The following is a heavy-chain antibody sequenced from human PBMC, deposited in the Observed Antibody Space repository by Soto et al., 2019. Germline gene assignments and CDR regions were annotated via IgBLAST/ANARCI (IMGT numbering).Heavy chain of an antibody. V-gene: IGHV1-2*02. D-gene: IGHD6-19*01. CDR3: ARGTLAVPAPADLFDYSMDV. Sequence: QLQLVQSGAEVRKPGASVKVSCKASGYTFSNYFIHWVRQAPGHGLKSLGWINLKTVGSISAPSFRGRVTMTGDTSMSTTFMELSSLTTGDTAIYFCARGTLAVPAPADLFDYSMDVWGQGTTVTVS. J-gene: IGHJ6*02. CDR1: GYTFSNYF. CDR2: INLKTVGS.